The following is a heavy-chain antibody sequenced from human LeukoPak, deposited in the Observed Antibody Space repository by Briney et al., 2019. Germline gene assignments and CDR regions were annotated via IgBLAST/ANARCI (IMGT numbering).Heavy chain of an antibody. Sequence: SETLSLTCAVYGGSFSGYYWSWIRQPPGKGLEWIGEINHSGSTNYNPSLKSRVTISVDTSKNQFSLKLSSVTAADTAVYYCASQARTYYDFWSGYGHFGYWGQGTLVTVSS. CDR3: ASQARTYYDFWSGYGHFGY. CDR2: INHSGST. D-gene: IGHD3-3*01. J-gene: IGHJ4*02. V-gene: IGHV4-34*01. CDR1: GGSFSGYY.